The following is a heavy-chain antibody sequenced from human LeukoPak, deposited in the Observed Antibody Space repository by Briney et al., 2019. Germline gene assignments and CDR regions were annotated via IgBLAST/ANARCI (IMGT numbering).Heavy chain of an antibody. D-gene: IGHD3-16*02. CDR1: GFTFSSSA. Sequence: GGSLRLSCAASGFTFSSSAMRWVRQAPGKGLEWVSYISSSSSTIYYADSVKGRFTISRDNAKNSLYLQMNSLRDEDTAVYYCAREGLGYTDYWGQGTLVTVSS. CDR3: AREGLGYTDY. V-gene: IGHV3-48*02. CDR2: ISSSSSTI. J-gene: IGHJ4*02.